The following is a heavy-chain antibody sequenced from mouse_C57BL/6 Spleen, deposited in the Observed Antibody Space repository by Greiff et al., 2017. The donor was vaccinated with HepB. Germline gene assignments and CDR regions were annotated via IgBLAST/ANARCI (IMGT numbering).Heavy chain of an antibody. D-gene: IGHD2-4*01. Sequence: QVQLKESGAELMKPGASVKLSCKATGYTFTGYWIEWVKQRPGHGLEWIGEILPGSGSTNYNEKFKGKATFTADTSSNPAYMQLSSLTTEDSAIYYCARDLTDYDYDYCAMDYWGQGTSVTVSS. CDR3: ARDLTDYDYDYCAMDY. CDR1: GYTFTGYW. CDR2: ILPGSGST. J-gene: IGHJ4*01. V-gene: IGHV1-9*01.